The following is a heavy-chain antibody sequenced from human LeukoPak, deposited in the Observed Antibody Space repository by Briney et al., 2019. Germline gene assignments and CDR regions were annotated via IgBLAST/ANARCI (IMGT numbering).Heavy chain of an antibody. D-gene: IGHD4-17*01. CDR1: GGSISSYY. CDR3: ARPGATVTTFFGDLGAFDI. Sequence: SETLSLTCTVSGGSISSYYWSWIRQPPGKGLEWIGYIYYSGSTNYNPSLKSRVTISVDTSKNQFSLKLSSVTAADTAVYYCARPGATVTTFFGDLGAFDIWGQGTVVTVSS. CDR2: IYYSGST. J-gene: IGHJ3*02. V-gene: IGHV4-59*01.